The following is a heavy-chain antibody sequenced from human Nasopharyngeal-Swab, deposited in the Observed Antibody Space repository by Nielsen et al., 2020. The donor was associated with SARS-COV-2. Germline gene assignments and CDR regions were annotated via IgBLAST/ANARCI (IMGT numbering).Heavy chain of an antibody. D-gene: IGHD3-22*01. CDR1: GFIFDDYA. CDR2: ISSSSSTI. V-gene: IGHV3-48*02. CDR3: ARDLHSSGYYYVPGHAFDI. Sequence: GGSLRLSCAASGFIFDDYAMHWVRQAPGKGLEWVSYISSSSSTIYYADSVKGRFTISRDNAKNSLYLQMNSLRDEDTAVYYCARDLHSSGYYYVPGHAFDIWGQGTMVTVSS. J-gene: IGHJ3*02.